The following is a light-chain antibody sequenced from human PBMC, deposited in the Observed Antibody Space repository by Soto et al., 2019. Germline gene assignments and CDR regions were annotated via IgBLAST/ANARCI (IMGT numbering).Light chain of an antibody. V-gene: IGKV3D-15*01. CDR2: GAS. Sequence: EIVMTQSPATLSVSPGERDTLSCRARQSVSNNLAWYQQNPGQAPRLLIYGASTRATGIPARFSGSGSGTEFTLTIISLPSEYFAVYYCQQHNNWPQLSCGGGTKVEIK. CDR1: QSVSNN. J-gene: IGKJ4*01. CDR3: QQHNNWPQLS.